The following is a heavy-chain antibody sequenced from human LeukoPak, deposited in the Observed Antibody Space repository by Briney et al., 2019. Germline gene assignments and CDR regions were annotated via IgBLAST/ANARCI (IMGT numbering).Heavy chain of an antibody. J-gene: IGHJ4*02. CDR3: TVERRANYYDSSGPGPYYFDY. D-gene: IGHD3-22*01. V-gene: IGHV1-69*04. CDR2: IIPIIGVA. Sequence: ASVKVSCKASGGTFSSYAISWVRQAPGQGLEWMGRIIPIIGVADHAQKFQGRVTMTRDTSTSTVYMELSSLRSEDTAVYYCTVERRANYYDSSGPGPYYFDYWGQGTLVTVSS. CDR1: GGTFSSYA.